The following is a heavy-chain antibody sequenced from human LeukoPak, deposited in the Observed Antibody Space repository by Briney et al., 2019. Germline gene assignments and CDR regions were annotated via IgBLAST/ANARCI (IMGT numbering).Heavy chain of an antibody. CDR1: GYSFTSLD. D-gene: IGHD5-24*01. Sequence: ASVKVSCKASGYSFTSLDINWVRQATGQGLEWMGWMNTKSGNTGQAQKFRGRVTITRNTSTSTVYMELSSLRSEDTAVYYCARVDGSPDYWGQGTLVTVSS. CDR2: MNTKSGNT. V-gene: IGHV1-8*01. J-gene: IGHJ4*02. CDR3: ARVDGSPDY.